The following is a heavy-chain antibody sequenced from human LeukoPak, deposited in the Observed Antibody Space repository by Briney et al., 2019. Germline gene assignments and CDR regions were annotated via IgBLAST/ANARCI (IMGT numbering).Heavy chain of an antibody. Sequence: ASVKVSCKASGYTFTGYYMHWVRQAPGQGLEWMGWINPNSGGTNYAQKFQGRVTMTRDTSTSTAYMELSRLRSDDTAVYYCARELAAAGYYFDYWGQGTLVTVSS. J-gene: IGHJ4*02. D-gene: IGHD6-13*01. V-gene: IGHV1-2*02. CDR2: INPNSGGT. CDR1: GYTFTGYY. CDR3: ARELAAAGYYFDY.